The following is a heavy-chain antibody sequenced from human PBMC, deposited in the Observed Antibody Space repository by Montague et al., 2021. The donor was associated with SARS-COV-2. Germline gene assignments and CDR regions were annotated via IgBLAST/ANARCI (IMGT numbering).Heavy chain of an antibody. D-gene: IGHD3-3*01. Sequence: SETLSLTCTVSGGSISSYYWSWIRQPPRKELQWIGYIYYSGSTNYNPSLKNRVTISVDTSKNQFSLKLSSVTAADTAVYYCASQVPDFWSGIDYWGQGTLVTVSS. CDR3: ASQVPDFWSGIDY. J-gene: IGHJ4*02. CDR2: IYYSGST. CDR1: GGSISSYY. V-gene: IGHV4-59*01.